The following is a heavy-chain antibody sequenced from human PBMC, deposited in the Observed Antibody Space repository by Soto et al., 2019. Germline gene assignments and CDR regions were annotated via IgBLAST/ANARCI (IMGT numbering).Heavy chain of an antibody. V-gene: IGHV4-4*07. Sequence: SETLSLTCTVSGGAISSCDWTWTRHPAETGQERIWLSYTSQSTNSNPSLNIRVTITVDTAKNQISLKLSSVTAAATAVYYCARDNIGDSYERSSFVRDVWGKGTRVTVS. D-gene: IGHD2-21*02. J-gene: IGHJ6*03. CDR2: SYTSQST. CDR3: ARDNIGDSYERSSFVRDV. CDR1: GGAISSCD.